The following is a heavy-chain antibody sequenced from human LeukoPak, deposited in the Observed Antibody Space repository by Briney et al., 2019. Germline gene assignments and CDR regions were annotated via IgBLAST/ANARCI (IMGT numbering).Heavy chain of an antibody. Sequence: PGGSLRLSCAASGFTFSDYYMSWIRQPPGKGLEWIGEINHSGSTNYNPSLKSRVTISVDTSKNQFSLKLSSVTAADTAVYYCASRPLPRITIFGVDTNWFDPWGQGTLVTVSS. D-gene: IGHD3-3*01. CDR1: GFTFSDYY. J-gene: IGHJ5*02. CDR2: INHSGST. V-gene: IGHV4-34*01. CDR3: ASRPLPRITIFGVDTNWFDP.